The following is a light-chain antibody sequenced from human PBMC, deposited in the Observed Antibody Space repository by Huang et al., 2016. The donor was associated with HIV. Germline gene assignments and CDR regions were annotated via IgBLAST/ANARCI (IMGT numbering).Light chain of an antibody. J-gene: IGKJ1*01. V-gene: IGKV1-9*01. CDR3: QPLNSYPRT. Sequence: IQLTQSPSSLSAFVGDRVTITCRASQVISSYLAWYQQKPGKAPKLLIYGVSTLQSGVPSRFSCSGSGTDFTLTISSLQPEDFATYYCQPLNSYPRTFGQGTKVEIK. CDR1: QVISSY. CDR2: GVS.